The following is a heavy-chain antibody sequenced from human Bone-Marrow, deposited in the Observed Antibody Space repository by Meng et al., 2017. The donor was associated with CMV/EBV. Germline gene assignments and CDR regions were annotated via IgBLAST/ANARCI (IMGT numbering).Heavy chain of an antibody. D-gene: IGHD1-14*01. CDR2: IIPTFGSA. CDR1: GGAFNTRG. CDR3: ARDLQPSACTGTSCDVSMEGWL. Sequence: SVKVSGKASGGAFNTRGLIWVRQAPGQGLEWMGGIIPTFGSADYAQKFYGRLSINTDEPARTVFMELRSLTSDDTAVYYCARDLQPSACTGTSCDVSMEGWLWGQGKLVTGSS. V-gene: IGHV1-69*05. J-gene: IGHJ4*02.